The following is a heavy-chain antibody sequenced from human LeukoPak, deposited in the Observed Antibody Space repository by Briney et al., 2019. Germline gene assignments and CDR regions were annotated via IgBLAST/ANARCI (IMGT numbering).Heavy chain of an antibody. CDR3: ARSGSNWSCDS. Sequence: ASVKVSCTASGYAFPHYGVQWVRQAPGQTLEWMGWINAGNGDDTKYSQKFQARLTMTTDTSATTVYMELNSLRSEDTAVYYCARSGSNWSCDSWGQGTLVTASS. CDR2: INAGNGDDT. CDR1: GYAFPHYG. J-gene: IGHJ4*02. D-gene: IGHD6-13*01. V-gene: IGHV1-3*01.